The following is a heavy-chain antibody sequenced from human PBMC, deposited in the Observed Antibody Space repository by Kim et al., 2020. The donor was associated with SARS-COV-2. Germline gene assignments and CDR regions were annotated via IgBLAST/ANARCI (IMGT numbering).Heavy chain of an antibody. V-gene: IGHV3-53*04. CDR3: ARDRGIYYGSGSYPERGYYYYGMDV. CDR2: IYSGGST. J-gene: IGHJ6*02. CDR1: GFTVSSNY. D-gene: IGHD3-10*01. Sequence: GGSLRLSCAASGFTVSSNYMSWVRQAPGKGLEWVSVIYSGGSTYYADSVKGRFTISRHNSKNTLYLQMNSLRAEDTAVYYCARDRGIYYGSGSYPERGYYYYGMDVWGQGTTVTVSS.